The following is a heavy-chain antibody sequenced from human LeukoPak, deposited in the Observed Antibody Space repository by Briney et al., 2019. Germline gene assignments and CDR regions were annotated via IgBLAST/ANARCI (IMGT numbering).Heavy chain of an antibody. D-gene: IGHD1-26*01. CDR2: IYSGGST. J-gene: IGHJ4*02. Sequence: QAGGSLRLSCAASGFTVSSNYMSWVRQAPGKGLEWVSVIYSGGSTYCADSVKGRFTISRDNSKNTLYLQMNSLRAEDTAVYYCARGVGSGSRLRAGDYWGQGTLVTVSS. CDR1: GFTVSSNY. V-gene: IGHV3-53*01. CDR3: ARGVGSGSRLRAGDY.